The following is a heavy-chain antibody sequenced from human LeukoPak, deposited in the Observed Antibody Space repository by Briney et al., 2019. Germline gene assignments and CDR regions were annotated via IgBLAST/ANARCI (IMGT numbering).Heavy chain of an antibody. CDR2: ISYDGSNK. V-gene: IGHV3-30-3*01. J-gene: IGHJ4*02. CDR1: GSTFSSYA. Sequence: GGSLRISCAASGSTFSSYAMHWVRQAPGKGLEWVAVISYDGSNKYYADSVKGRFTISRDNSKNTLYLQMNSLRAEDTAVYYCARGPLAYYDFWSGYQIDYWGQGTLVTVSS. D-gene: IGHD3-3*01. CDR3: ARGPLAYYDFWSGYQIDY.